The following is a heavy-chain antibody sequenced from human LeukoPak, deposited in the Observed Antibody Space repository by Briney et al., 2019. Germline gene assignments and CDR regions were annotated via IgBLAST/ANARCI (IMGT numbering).Heavy chain of an antibody. CDR1: GFTFSSYW. V-gene: IGHV3-7*01. J-gene: IGHJ4*02. Sequence: GGSLRLSCAASGFTFSSYWMSWVRQAPGKGLECVANMKQDGSEKYYVDSVKGRFTISRDNAKNSLYLQMNSLRAEDTAVYYCARDSDSSGWDWGYYWGQGTLVTVSS. CDR2: MKQDGSEK. D-gene: IGHD3-22*01. CDR3: ARDSDSSGWDWGYY.